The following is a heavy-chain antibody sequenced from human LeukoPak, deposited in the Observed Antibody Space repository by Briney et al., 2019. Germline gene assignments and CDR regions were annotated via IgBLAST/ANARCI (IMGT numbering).Heavy chain of an antibody. Sequence: PSGTLSLTCTVSGGSISSYYWSWIRQPPGKGLEWIGYIYTSGSTNYNPSLKSRVTISVDTSKNQFSLKLSSVTAADTAVYYYARHRRIRGATARDGFDYWGQGTLVTVSS. J-gene: IGHJ4*02. D-gene: IGHD1-26*01. CDR1: GGSISSYY. CDR3: ARHRRIRGATARDGFDY. CDR2: IYTSGST. V-gene: IGHV4-4*09.